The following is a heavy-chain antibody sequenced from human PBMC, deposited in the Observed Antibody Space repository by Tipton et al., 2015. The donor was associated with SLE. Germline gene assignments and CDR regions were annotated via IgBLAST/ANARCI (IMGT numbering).Heavy chain of an antibody. CDR1: GGSISSGSYY. D-gene: IGHD2/OR15-2a*01. V-gene: IGHV4-61*09. CDR3: ARQGEYSHSSGFWFDP. CDR2: IYTSGST. J-gene: IGHJ5*02. Sequence: TLSLTCTVSGGSISSGSYYWSWIRQPAGKGLEWIGHIYTSGSTNYNPSLKSRVTISVDTSKSQVSLKLTSLTAADTAVYYCARQGEYSHSSGFWFDPWGQGTLVTVSS.